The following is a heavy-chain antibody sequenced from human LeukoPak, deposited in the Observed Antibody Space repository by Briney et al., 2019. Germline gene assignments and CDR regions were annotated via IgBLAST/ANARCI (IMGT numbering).Heavy chain of an antibody. CDR2: ISSNGGSK. D-gene: IGHD1-26*01. CDR1: GFTFSDYA. V-gene: IGHV3-64*02. CDR3: ARQWDRGAFDV. J-gene: IGHJ3*01. Sequence: GGSLRLSCAASGFTFSDYAMHWVRQAPGKGLEYISTISSNGGSKYYADSVKGRFTISRDNSKNTLYLQMGSLRTEDMAMYYCARQWDRGAFDVWGQGTMVTVSS.